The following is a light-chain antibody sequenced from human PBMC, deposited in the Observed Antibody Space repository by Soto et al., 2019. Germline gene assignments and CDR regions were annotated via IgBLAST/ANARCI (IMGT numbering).Light chain of an antibody. CDR2: VAS. V-gene: IGKV1-39*01. CDR3: QQSYSSRLT. Sequence: DIQMTQSPSSLSASVGDRVTITCRASQNINKYLNWYQQKPGKAPKVLILVASSLESGVPSRFSGSGSGTDFTLTISSLQPEDFATYYCQQSYSSRLTFGGGHKGEIK. CDR1: QNINKY. J-gene: IGKJ4*01.